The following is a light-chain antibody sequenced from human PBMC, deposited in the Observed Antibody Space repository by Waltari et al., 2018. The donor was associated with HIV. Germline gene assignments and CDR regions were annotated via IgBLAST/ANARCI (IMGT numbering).Light chain of an antibody. Sequence: QAVVTQEPSLTVSPGGTVTLTCGSSTGAVTSGHYPYWFQQKPGQAPPTLLFDTSNKHSWTPARFSGSLLGGKAALTLSGAQPEDEAEYYCLLSYSGASWVFGGGTKVTVL. CDR3: LLSYSGASWV. J-gene: IGLJ3*02. CDR2: DTS. CDR1: TGAVTSGHY. V-gene: IGLV7-46*01.